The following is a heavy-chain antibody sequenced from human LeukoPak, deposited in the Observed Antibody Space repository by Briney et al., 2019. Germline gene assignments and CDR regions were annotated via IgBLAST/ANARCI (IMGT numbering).Heavy chain of an antibody. D-gene: IGHD6-13*01. CDR2: IYYSGST. Sequence: KASETLSLTCAVYGGSFSGYSWTWIRQPPGKGLEWIGHIYYSGSTYYNPSPKSRVTISVDTSKNQFSLKLSSMTAADTAVYFCARGSSSWMDYYMDVWGKGTTVTVSS. J-gene: IGHJ6*03. CDR3: ARGSSSWMDYYMDV. CDR1: GGSFSGYS. V-gene: IGHV4-30-4*07.